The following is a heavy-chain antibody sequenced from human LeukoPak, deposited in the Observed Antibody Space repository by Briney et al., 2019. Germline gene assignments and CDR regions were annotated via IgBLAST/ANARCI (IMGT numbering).Heavy chain of an antibody. Sequence: GGSLRLSCAASGFTFSSYWMSWVRQAPGKGLEWVANIKQDGSEKYYVDSVKGRFTISRDNTKNSLYLQMNSLRAEDTAVYYCARDIGYNWNQDAFDIWGQGTMVTVSS. CDR1: GFTFSSYW. CDR2: IKQDGSEK. D-gene: IGHD1-20*01. CDR3: ARDIGYNWNQDAFDI. V-gene: IGHV3-7*01. J-gene: IGHJ3*02.